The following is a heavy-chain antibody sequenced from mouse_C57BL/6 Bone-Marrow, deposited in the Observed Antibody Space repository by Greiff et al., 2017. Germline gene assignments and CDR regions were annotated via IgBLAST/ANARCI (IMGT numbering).Heavy chain of an antibody. CDR3: ARGNYYGSSQYWYFDV. CDR1: GFSLTSYA. CDR2: IWTGGGT. V-gene: IGHV2-9-1*01. J-gene: IGHJ1*03. Sequence: VMLVESGPGLVAPSQSLSITCTVSGFSLTSYAISWVRQPPGKGLEWLGVIWTGGGTNYNSALKSRLSISKDNSKSQVFLKMNSLQTDDTARYYCARGNYYGSSQYWYFDVWGTGTTVTVSS. D-gene: IGHD1-1*01.